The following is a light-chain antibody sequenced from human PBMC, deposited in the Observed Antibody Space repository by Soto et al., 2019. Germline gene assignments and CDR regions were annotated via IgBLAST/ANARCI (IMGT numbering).Light chain of an antibody. Sequence: ESVLTQSPGTLSLSPGERATLSCRASQNIIRSYLAWYQQKPGQAPRHLIYGASSRSTGIPDRFSGSGSETVFPLTISRLEPDDFAVYYCQQYGSSLQTFGQGTKVEIK. CDR1: QNIIRSY. J-gene: IGKJ1*01. CDR2: GAS. V-gene: IGKV3-20*01. CDR3: QQYGSSLQT.